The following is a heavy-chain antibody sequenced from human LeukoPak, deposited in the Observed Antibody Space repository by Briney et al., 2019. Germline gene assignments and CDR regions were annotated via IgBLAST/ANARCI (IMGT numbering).Heavy chain of an antibody. Sequence: SETLSLTCTVSGGSISSYYRSWIRQPAGKGLEWIGRIYTSGSTNYNPSLKSRVTMSVDTSKNQFSLKLSSVTAADTAVYYCAGGYNWNDVGAFDIWGQGTMVTVSS. V-gene: IGHV4-4*07. CDR1: GGSISSYY. CDR2: IYTSGST. J-gene: IGHJ3*02. D-gene: IGHD1-20*01. CDR3: AGGYNWNDVGAFDI.